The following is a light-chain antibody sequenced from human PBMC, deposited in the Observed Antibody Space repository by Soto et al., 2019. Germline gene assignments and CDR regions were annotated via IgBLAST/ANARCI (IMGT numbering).Light chain of an antibody. CDR2: EVS. Sequence: QSALTQPPSASGSPGQSVTISCSGTSSDVGGYNYVSWYQQHPGKAPKVMIYEVSKRTSGVPDRFSGSKSGNTASLTVSGLQAEDEAAYYCSSYTGSNNLGFGGGTKLTVL. CDR1: SSDVGGYNY. J-gene: IGLJ3*02. V-gene: IGLV2-8*01. CDR3: SSYTGSNNLG.